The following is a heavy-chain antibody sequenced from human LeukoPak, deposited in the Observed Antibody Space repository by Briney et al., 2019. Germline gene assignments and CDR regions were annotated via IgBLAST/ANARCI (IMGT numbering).Heavy chain of an antibody. CDR2: IYYSGST. Sequence: SETLSLTCTVSGGSINSYYWSWIRQPPGKGLEWIGYIYYSGSTNYNPSLKSRVTISVDTSKNQFSLKLSSVTAADTAVYYCARAPRGATTYVDYWGQGTLVTVSS. D-gene: IGHD3-10*01. V-gene: IGHV4-59*01. CDR3: ARAPRGATTYVDY. CDR1: GGSINSYY. J-gene: IGHJ4*02.